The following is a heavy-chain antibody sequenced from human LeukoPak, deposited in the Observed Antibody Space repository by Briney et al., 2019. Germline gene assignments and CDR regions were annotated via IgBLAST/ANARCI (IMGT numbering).Heavy chain of an antibody. CDR3: AREGAGYSHKGGGWWYYYYYMDV. V-gene: IGHV3-48*01. Sequence: GGSLRLSCAASGFTFSTYAMSWVRQAPGKGLEWVSYISSSGTTISYAQSVKGRFTITRDNAQNSLTLHMNTLRADDTAVYYCAREGAGYSHKGGGWWYYYYYMDVWGKGTTVTVS. CDR2: ISSSGTTI. CDR1: GFTFSTYA. D-gene: IGHD5-18*01. J-gene: IGHJ6*03.